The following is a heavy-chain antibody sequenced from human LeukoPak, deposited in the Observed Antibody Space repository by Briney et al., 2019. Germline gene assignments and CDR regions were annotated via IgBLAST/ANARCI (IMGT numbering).Heavy chain of an antibody. D-gene: IGHD3-10*01. CDR1: GFTFSSYG. J-gene: IGHJ5*02. V-gene: IGHV3-23*01. CDR2: ISGSGGST. CDR3: AKDRLWFGEFSNWFDP. Sequence: GGSLRLSCAASGFTFSSYGMSWVRQAPGKGLEWVSAISGSGGSTYYADSVKGRFTISRDNSENTLYLQMNSLRAEDTAVYYCAKDRLWFGEFSNWFDPWGQGTLVSVSS.